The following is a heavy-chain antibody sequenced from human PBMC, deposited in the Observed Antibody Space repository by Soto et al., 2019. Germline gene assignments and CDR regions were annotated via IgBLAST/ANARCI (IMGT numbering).Heavy chain of an antibody. V-gene: IGHV1-8*01. CDR2: MNPNSGNT. CDR3: ARGRYSNYEGGQSCVDCYYYYYMDV. CDR1: GYTFTSYD. J-gene: IGHJ6*03. Sequence: ASVKVSCKASGYTFTSYDINWVRQATGQGLEWMGWMNPNSGNTGYAQKFQGRVTMTRNNSISTAYMELSSLRSEDTAVYYCARGRYSNYEGGQSCVDCYYYYYMDVWGKGTTVTVSS. D-gene: IGHD4-4*01.